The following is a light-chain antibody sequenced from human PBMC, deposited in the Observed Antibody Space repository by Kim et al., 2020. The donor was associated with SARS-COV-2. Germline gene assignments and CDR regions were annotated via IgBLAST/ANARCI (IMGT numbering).Light chain of an antibody. CDR2: KAS. CDR1: QSISSW. V-gene: IGKV1-5*03. CDR3: QQYNSYPWT. J-gene: IGKJ1*01. Sequence: DIQMTQSPSTLSASVGDRVTITCRASQSISSWLAWYQQKPGKAPKILIYKASSLESGVPSMFSGSGSGTEFTLTISSLQPDDFATYYCQQYNSYPWTFGQGTKVDIK.